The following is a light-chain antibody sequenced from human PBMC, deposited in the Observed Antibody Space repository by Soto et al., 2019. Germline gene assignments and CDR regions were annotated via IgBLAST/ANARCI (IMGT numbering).Light chain of an antibody. CDR1: QSLLHSNGYKF. Sequence: DIVMTQSPLSLPVMPGEPASISCRSSQSLLHSNGYKFLDWYLQRPGQSPRLLIYLASNRSSGVPNAFSGSGSGTDFTLKISRVEAEDVGVYYCMQALQSPRTFGQGTKVEIK. J-gene: IGKJ1*01. CDR2: LAS. CDR3: MQALQSPRT. V-gene: IGKV2-28*01.